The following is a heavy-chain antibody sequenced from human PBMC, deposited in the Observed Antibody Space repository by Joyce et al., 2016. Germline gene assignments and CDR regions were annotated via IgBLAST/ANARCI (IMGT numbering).Heavy chain of an antibody. CDR2: IFHIGTI. V-gene: IGHV4-38-2*02. CDR3: ARDRGAYYYDGSDSYWYFDL. Sequence: QVQLQESGPGLVKPSETLSLSCAVSGYSISSGYYWGWIRQPPGNGLEWIGSIFHIGTIYYNSSLQSRLSISRDTSMNQFSLTLTSVTAADTAVYYCARDRGAYYYDGSDSYWYFDLWGRGALVTVSS. J-gene: IGHJ2*01. CDR1: GYSISSGYY. D-gene: IGHD3-22*01.